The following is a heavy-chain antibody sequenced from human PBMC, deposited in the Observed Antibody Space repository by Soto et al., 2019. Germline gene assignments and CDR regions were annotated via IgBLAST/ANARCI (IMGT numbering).Heavy chain of an antibody. Sequence: LHCVAFGFNFSIYTIHWVRQAPGKGLEWVAVISYDGSNKYYAVSVKGRFTISRDNSKNTLYLQMNSLRAEDTAVYYCAKEYQQLVYYFDYWGQGTLVTVSS. D-gene: IGHD6-13*01. CDR2: ISYDGSNK. CDR1: GFNFSIYT. CDR3: AKEYQQLVYYFDY. J-gene: IGHJ4*02. V-gene: IGHV3-30*18.